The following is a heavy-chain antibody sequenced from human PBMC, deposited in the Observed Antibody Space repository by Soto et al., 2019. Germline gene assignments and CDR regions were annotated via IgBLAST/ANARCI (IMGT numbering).Heavy chain of an antibody. D-gene: IGHD2-2*01. CDR1: GGSFSGYY. CDR3: ARHPRRGIVLVPAAIL. V-gene: IGHV4-34*01. CDR2: INHSGST. Sequence: PSETLSLTCAVYGGSFSGYYWSWIRQPPGKGLEWIGEINHSGSTNYNPSLKSRVTISVDTSKNQFSLKLSSVTAADTAVYYCARHPRRGIVLVPAAILWGQGTLVTVSS. J-gene: IGHJ4*02.